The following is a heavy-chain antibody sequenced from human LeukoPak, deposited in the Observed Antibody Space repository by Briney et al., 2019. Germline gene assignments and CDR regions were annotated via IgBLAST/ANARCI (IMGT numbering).Heavy chain of an antibody. Sequence: PGGSLRLSCAASRFTFSSYGMHWVRQAPGKGLEWVAFIRYDGSNKYYADSVKGRFTISRDNSKNTLYLQMNSLRAEDTAVYYCAKLTFTEAHFDYWGQGTLVTVSS. J-gene: IGHJ4*02. D-gene: IGHD1-14*01. CDR3: AKLTFTEAHFDY. CDR2: IRYDGSNK. CDR1: RFTFSSYG. V-gene: IGHV3-30*02.